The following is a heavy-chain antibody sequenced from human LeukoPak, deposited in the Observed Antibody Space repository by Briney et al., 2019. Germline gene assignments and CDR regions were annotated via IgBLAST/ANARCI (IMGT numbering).Heavy chain of an antibody. V-gene: IGHV4-59*01. J-gene: IGHJ3*02. Sequence: SETLSLTCTVSGDSISSYYWSWIRQPPGKGLEWIAYIYYTGITNYNPSLKTRVTISVDTSKNQFSLKLSSVTAADTAVCYCARGTDGFDIWGQGTMVTVSS. CDR2: IYYTGIT. CDR3: ARGTDGFDI. CDR1: GDSISSYY.